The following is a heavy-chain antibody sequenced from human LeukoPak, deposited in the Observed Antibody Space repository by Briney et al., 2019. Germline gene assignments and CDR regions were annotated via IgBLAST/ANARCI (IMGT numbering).Heavy chain of an antibody. D-gene: IGHD1-26*01. J-gene: IGHJ4*02. CDR2: MNPNSGNT. Sequence: ASVKVSCKASGYTFTSYDINWVRQATGQGLEWMGWMNPNSGNTGYAQKFQGRVTITRNTSISTAYMELSSLRSEDTAVYYCARGGSGATTDGADYWGQGTLVTVSS. V-gene: IGHV1-8*03. CDR3: ARGGSGATTDGADY. CDR1: GYTFTSYD.